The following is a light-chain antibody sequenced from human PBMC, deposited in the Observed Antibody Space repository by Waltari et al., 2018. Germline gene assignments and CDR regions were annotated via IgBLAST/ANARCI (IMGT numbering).Light chain of an antibody. CDR1: SLRSYY. J-gene: IGLJ2*01. Sequence: SSELTQDPAVSVAMGQTVRITCQGDSLRSYYASWYQQRPGQAPILVIYDKNNRPPGVPDLFSGSSSHNTGSLTITGAQAEDEASYYCHSRDASGVAGSFGGGTKLTVL. CDR3: HSRDASGVAGS. V-gene: IGLV3-19*01. CDR2: DKN.